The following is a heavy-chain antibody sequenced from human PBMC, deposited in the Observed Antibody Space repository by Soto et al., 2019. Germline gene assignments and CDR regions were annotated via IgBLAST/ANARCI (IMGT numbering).Heavy chain of an antibody. CDR2: ISYDGSNK. CDR1: GFTFSSYG. Sequence: QVQLVESGGGVVQPGRSLRLSCAASGFTFSSYGMHWVRQAPGKGLEWVAVISYDGSNKYYADSVKGRFTISRDNSKNTLYLQMNSLRAEDTAVYYCAKGRTGLLWFGEPPKIWGQGTLVTVSS. D-gene: IGHD3-10*01. CDR3: AKGRTGLLWFGEPPKI. V-gene: IGHV3-30*18. J-gene: IGHJ4*02.